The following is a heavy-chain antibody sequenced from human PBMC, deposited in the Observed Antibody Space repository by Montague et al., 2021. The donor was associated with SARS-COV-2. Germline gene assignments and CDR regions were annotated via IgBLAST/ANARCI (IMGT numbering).Heavy chain of an antibody. CDR1: GGSISSYY. V-gene: IGHV4-59*01. Sequence: SETLSLTCTVSGGSISSYYWSWIRQPPGKGLEWIGDIYYSGSTNYNPSLKSRVTISVDTSKNQFSLKLSSVTAADTAVYYCARGSGWVGNAFDIWGQGTMVTVSS. CDR2: IYYSGST. CDR3: ARGSGWVGNAFDI. J-gene: IGHJ3*02. D-gene: IGHD6-19*01.